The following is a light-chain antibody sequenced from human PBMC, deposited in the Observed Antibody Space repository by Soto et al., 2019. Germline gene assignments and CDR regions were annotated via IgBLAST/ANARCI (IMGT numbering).Light chain of an antibody. J-gene: IGLJ7*01. CDR3: ASWDDSLSETV. CDR1: NFNVKNNY. Sequence: QPVLTQPPSLSGTPGQRVTISCSASNFNVKNNYVYWYQQFAGTAPKLLIYSNNRRPSGVPDRFSGSKSGSSASLAISGLRPEDEADYYCASWDDSLSETVFGGGTQLTVL. CDR2: SNN. V-gene: IGLV1-47*01.